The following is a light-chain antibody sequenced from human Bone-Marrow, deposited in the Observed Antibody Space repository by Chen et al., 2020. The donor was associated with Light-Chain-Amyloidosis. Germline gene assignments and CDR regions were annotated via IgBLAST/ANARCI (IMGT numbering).Light chain of an antibody. CDR2: EVN. Sequence: QSALTQPASVSGSPGPSITIPCTGPSRDIGSYNYVSWYQQFPGKAPNLILYEVNQRPSGISHRFSGSKSDNTASLTISGLQAEDEAVYYCSSYSMRTILYVFGTGTTVTVL. CDR3: SSYSMRTILYV. CDR1: SRDIGSYNY. V-gene: IGLV2-14*01. J-gene: IGLJ1*01.